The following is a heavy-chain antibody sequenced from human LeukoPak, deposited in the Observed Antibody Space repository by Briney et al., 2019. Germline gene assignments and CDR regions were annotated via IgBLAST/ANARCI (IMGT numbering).Heavy chain of an antibody. Sequence: SETLSLTCTVSGGSISSSSYYWGWICQPPGKGVVWIGSIYYSGSTYYNPSLKSRVTISVDTSKNQFSLKLSSVPAADTAVYYCAGGRAIFDYWGQGTLVTVSS. CDR2: IYYSGST. J-gene: IGHJ4*02. V-gene: IGHV4-39*07. D-gene: IGHD2-2*01. CDR1: GGSISSSSYY. CDR3: AGGRAIFDY.